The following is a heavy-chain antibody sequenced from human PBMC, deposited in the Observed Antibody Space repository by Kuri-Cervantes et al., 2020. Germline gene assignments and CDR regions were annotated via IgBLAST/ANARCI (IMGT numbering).Heavy chain of an antibody. D-gene: IGHD3-22*01. J-gene: IGHJ6*02. CDR2: IRSTSNTI. CDR3: ARDGPMDDSSGYYYGYYYYGMDV. CDR1: GFTFSDYY. Sequence: LSLTCAASGFTFSDYYMSWLRQDPGKGLEWISYIRSTSNTIYYADSVKGRFTISRDNAKNSLYLQMNSLRAEDTAVYYCARDGPMDDSSGYYYGYYYYGMDVWGQGTTVTVSS. V-gene: IGHV3-11*01.